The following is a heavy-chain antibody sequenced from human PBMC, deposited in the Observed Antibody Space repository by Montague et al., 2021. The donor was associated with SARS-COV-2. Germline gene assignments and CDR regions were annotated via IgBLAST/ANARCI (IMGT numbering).Heavy chain of an antibody. CDR3: TRHVHMRGPYRSPCFDY. D-gene: IGHD1-1*01. CDR2: VNYSGRP. Sequence: SETLSLTCTVSGDSISSSSYNWGWIRPPPGKGLEWIGSVNYSGRPYYNPSLKSRVTIYVDTSKNQLSLKLSSVAAADTAVYYCTRHVHMRGPYRSPCFDYWGQGTLVTVSS. J-gene: IGHJ4*02. CDR1: GDSISSSSYN. V-gene: IGHV4-39*01.